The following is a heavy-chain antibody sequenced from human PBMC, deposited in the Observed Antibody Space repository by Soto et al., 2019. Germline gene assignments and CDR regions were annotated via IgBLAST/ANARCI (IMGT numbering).Heavy chain of an antibody. CDR2: IYYSGST. CDR3: ARAERIFGVVINNWFDP. D-gene: IGHD3-3*01. CDR1: GGSISSGGYY. V-gene: IGHV4-31*03. J-gene: IGHJ5*02. Sequence: SETLSITCTVSGGSISSGGYYWSWIRQQPGKRQKWIGYIYYSGSTYYNPSLKSRVTISVETSKNQFSLKLSSVTAADTTVYYCARAERIFGVVINNWFDPWGQGTLVTVSS.